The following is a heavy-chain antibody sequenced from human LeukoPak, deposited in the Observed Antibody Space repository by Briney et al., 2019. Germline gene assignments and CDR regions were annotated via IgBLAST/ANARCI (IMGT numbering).Heavy chain of an antibody. CDR2: IYYSGST. J-gene: IGHJ6*03. CDR1: GDSIGSYY. V-gene: IGHV4-59*08. CDR3: ARELLSYYMDV. Sequence: SETLSLTCTVSGDSIGSYYWSWIRQPPGKGLEWIAYIYYSGSTSYNPSLKSRLTISVDTSKNQFSLQLSSVTAADTAVYYCARELLSYYMDVWGKGTTVTVSS. D-gene: IGHD2-2*01.